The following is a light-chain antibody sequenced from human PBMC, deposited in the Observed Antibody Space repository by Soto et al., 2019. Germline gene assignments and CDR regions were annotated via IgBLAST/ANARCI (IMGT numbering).Light chain of an antibody. Sequence: QSALTQPASVSGSPGQSITISCTGTSSDVGGYIYVSWYQQHPGKAPKLMIYDVTSRPSGVSYRFSGSKSGNTASLTISGLQAEEEADYYCSSYTTSSSYVFGPGTKVTVL. J-gene: IGLJ1*01. V-gene: IGLV2-14*01. CDR3: SSYTTSSSYV. CDR1: SSDVGGYIY. CDR2: DVT.